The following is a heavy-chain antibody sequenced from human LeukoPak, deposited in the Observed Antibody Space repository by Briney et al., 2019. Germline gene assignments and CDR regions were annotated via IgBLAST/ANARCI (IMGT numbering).Heavy chain of an antibody. V-gene: IGHV3-23*01. CDR2: ISGSGGST. CDR1: GFTFSIYA. CDR3: AKGQGEDSGYDPGFDP. J-gene: IGHJ5*02. D-gene: IGHD5-12*01. Sequence: GGSLRLSCAVSGFTFSIYAMSWVRQAPGKGLEWVSGISGSGGSTYYADSVKGRFTISRDNSKNTLYLQMNSLRAEDTAVYYCAKGQGEDSGYDPGFDPWGQGTLVTVSS.